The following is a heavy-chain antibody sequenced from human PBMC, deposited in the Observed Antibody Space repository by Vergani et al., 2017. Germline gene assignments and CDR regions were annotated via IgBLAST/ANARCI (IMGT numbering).Heavy chain of an antibody. CDR2: AYHSGAT. CDR1: GYSVNSGYY. D-gene: IGHD4/OR15-4a*01. J-gene: IGHJ5*02. Sequence: QVQLRESGPGLVKPSETLSLSCTMSGYSVNSGYYWAWIRQTAAKGLEWVGSAYHSGATYYNPSLESRVTILLDTSRKQFSLRLNSVTAADTAVYYCAGGNDHGTYNPPLDPWGPGSRVTVSS. CDR3: AGGNDHGTYNPPLDP. V-gene: IGHV4-38-2*02.